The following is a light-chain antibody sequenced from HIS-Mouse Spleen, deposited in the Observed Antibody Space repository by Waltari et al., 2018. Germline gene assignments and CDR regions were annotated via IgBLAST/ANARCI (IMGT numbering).Light chain of an antibody. V-gene: IGLV3-25*03. CDR2: KDS. Sequence: SYELTQPPSVSVSPGQTARITCSGDALPKQYAYWYQQKPGQAPVLVIYKDSERPSGIPYRFSGSSSGTTVTLTISGVQAEDEADYYCQSADSSGTYPVVFGGGTKLTVL. CDR1: ALPKQY. J-gene: IGLJ2*01. CDR3: QSADSSGTYPVV.